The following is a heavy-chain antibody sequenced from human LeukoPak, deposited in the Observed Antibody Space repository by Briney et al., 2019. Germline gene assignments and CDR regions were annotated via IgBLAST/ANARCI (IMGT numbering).Heavy chain of an antibody. CDR2: ISSSSSYI. D-gene: IGHD5-12*01. J-gene: IGHJ3*02. CDR3: ARAGQLATLSRGAFDI. V-gene: IGHV3-21*01. CDR1: GFTFSSYS. Sequence: PGGSLRLSCAASGFTFSSYSMNWVRQAPGKGLEWVSSISSSSSYIYYADSVKGRFTISRDNAKNSLYLQMNSLRAEDTAVYYCARAGQLATLSRGAFDIWGQGTMVTVSS.